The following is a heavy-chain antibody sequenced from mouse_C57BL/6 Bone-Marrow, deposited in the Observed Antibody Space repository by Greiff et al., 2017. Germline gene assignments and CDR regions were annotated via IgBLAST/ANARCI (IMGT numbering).Heavy chain of an antibody. CDR2: ISDGGSYT. CDR1: GFTFSSYA. CDR3: ARDGWDCYFDV. J-gene: IGHJ1*03. V-gene: IGHV5-4*01. D-gene: IGHD2-3*01. Sequence: EVHLVESGGGLVKPGGSLKLSCAASGFTFSSYAMSWVRQTPEKRLEWVATISDGGSYTYYPDNVKGRFTISRDNAKNNLYLQMSLLKSEDTAMDYCARDGWDCYFDVWGTGTTVTVSA.